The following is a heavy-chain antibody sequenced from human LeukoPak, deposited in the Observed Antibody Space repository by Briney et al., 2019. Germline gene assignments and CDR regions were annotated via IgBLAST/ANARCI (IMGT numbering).Heavy chain of an antibody. J-gene: IGHJ4*02. CDR1: GYTFTGYY. D-gene: IGHD6-19*01. V-gene: IGHV1-2*02. CDR3: ARGPYSSAWYRGDY. Sequence: GASVKVSCKASGYTFTGYYMHWVRQAPGQGLEWMGWINPNSGGTNYAQKFQGRVTMTRDTSISTAYMELSRLRSDDTAVYYCARGPYSSAWYRGDYWGQGTLVTVSS. CDR2: INPNSGGT.